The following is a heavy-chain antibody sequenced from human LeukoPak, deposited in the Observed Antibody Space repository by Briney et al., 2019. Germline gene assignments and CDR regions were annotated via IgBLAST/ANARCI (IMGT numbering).Heavy chain of an antibody. CDR3: ARVMWGEYYYDSSGFYESEY. D-gene: IGHD3-22*01. J-gene: IGHJ4*02. CDR1: GFTFSRYE. CDR2: ISNGGDII. V-gene: IGHV3-48*03. Sequence: PGGSLRLSCAASGFTFSRYEMHWVRPAPGKGLEWVAYISNGGDIIYYAGSVTGRRTISRDNATKSLYLQMNSLRAEDTALYYCARVMWGEYYYDSSGFYESEYWGQGTLVTVSS.